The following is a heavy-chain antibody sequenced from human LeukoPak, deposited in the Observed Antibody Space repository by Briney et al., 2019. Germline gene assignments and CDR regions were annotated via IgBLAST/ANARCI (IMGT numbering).Heavy chain of an antibody. CDR3: ARQNPSRTGTNPLGLDY. CDR1: GFTFSSYG. D-gene: IGHD1-7*01. V-gene: IGHV3-33*01. J-gene: IGHJ4*02. Sequence: PGGSLRLSCAASGFTFSSYGMHWVRQAPGKGLEWVAVIWYDGSNKYYADSVKGRFTISRDNSKNTLYLQMNSLRAEDTAVYYCARQNPSRTGTNPLGLDYWGQGTLVTVSS. CDR2: IWYDGSNK.